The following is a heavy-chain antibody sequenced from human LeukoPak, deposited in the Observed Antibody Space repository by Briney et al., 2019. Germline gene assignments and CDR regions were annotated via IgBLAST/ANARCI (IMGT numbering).Heavy chain of an antibody. CDR2: IYYSGST. J-gene: IGHJ6*03. Sequence: PSETLSLTCTVSGGSISSSSYYWGWIRQPPGKGLEWIGSIYYSGSTYYNPSLKSRVTISVDTSKNQFSLKLSSVTAADTAVYYCARDARDYYYYYMDVWGNGTTVTVSS. CDR1: GGSISSSSYY. CDR3: ARDARDYYYYYMDV. V-gene: IGHV4-39*07.